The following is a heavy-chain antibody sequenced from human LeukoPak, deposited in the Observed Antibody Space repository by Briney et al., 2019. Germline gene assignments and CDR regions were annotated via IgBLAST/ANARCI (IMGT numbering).Heavy chain of an antibody. Sequence: SETLSLTCTVSGGSVSSGSYYWSWIRQPPGKGLEWIGYIGYSGSTNYSPSLRSRVTISVDTSKNQFSLKLSSVTAADTAVYYCARDRGVLRFLEWLPTGAFDIWGQGTMVTVSS. J-gene: IGHJ3*02. CDR1: GGSVSSGSYY. D-gene: IGHD3-3*01. V-gene: IGHV4-61*01. CDR3: ARDRGVLRFLEWLPTGAFDI. CDR2: IGYSGST.